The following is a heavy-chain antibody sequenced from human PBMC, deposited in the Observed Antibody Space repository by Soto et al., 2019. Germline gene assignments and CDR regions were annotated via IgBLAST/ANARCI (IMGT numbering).Heavy chain of an antibody. V-gene: IGHV3-23*01. CDR2: IGGSGTST. D-gene: IGHD2-15*01. J-gene: IGHJ4*02. CDR1: GFTFSSNA. Sequence: EVQLLASGGGLVQPGGSLRLSCAASGFTFSSNAMSWVRQGPGKGLEWVSAIGGSGTSTYYADSVRGRFTISRDNSKNTLYLQMNSLRAEDTAVYYCAKDGRGGTWDYWGQGTLVTVSS. CDR3: AKDGRGGTWDY.